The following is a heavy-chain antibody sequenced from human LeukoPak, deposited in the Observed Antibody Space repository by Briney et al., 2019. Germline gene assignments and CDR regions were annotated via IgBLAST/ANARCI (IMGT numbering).Heavy chain of an antibody. J-gene: IGHJ4*02. CDR3: ARRGSLGPFDY. CDR2: IYYSGST. Sequence: SSETLSLTCTVSGGSISSYCWSWIRQPPGKGLEWIGYIYYSGSTNYNPSLKSRVTISVDTSKNQFSLKLSSVTAADTAVYYCARRGSLGPFDYWGQGTLVTVSS. V-gene: IGHV4-59*08. D-gene: IGHD7-27*01. CDR1: GGSISSYC.